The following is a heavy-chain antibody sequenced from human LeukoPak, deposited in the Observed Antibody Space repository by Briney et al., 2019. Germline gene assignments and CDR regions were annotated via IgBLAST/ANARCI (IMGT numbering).Heavy chain of an antibody. V-gene: IGHV3-74*01. J-gene: IGHJ4*02. CDR2: INSDGSTT. CDR3: ARGNYYGQDY. D-gene: IGHD3-10*01. CDR1: GFTFSSYW. Sequence: PGGSLRLSCGASGFTFSSYWMHWVRQAPGKGLVWISRINSDGSTTSYADSVKGRSTISRDNAKNTLYLQMNSLRAEDTAVYYCARGNYYGQDYWGQGTLVTVSS.